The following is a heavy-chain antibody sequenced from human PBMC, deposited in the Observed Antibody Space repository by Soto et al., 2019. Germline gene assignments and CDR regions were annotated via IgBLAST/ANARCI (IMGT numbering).Heavy chain of an antibody. Sequence: EVQLVESGGGLVKPGGSLRVSCAASGFSFTSYTMNWVRQAPGKGLEWVASISAGGRSIYYADSLKGRSTVSRDNAKSSLYLQMNSLRALDTAVHHSPRSTPGNPFDIWGQGTMVTVSS. CDR3: PRSTPGNPFDI. V-gene: IGHV3-21*01. CDR2: ISAGGRSI. D-gene: IGHD3-10*01. CDR1: GFSFTSYT. J-gene: IGHJ3*02.